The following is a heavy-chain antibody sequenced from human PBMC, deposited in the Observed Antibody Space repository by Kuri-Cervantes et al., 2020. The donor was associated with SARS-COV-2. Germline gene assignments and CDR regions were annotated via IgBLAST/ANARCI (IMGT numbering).Heavy chain of an antibody. V-gene: IGHV4-59*01. J-gene: IGHJ4*02. Sequence: SETLSLTCAVSGYSIRNGYYWGCIRQPPGKGLEWIGYIYYSGSTNYNPSLKSRVTISVDTSKNQFSLKLSSVTAADTAVYYCARDLGGSNYGGGDYWGQGTLVTVSS. CDR1: GYSIRNGYY. D-gene: IGHD4-23*01. CDR2: IYYSGST. CDR3: ARDLGGSNYGGGDY.